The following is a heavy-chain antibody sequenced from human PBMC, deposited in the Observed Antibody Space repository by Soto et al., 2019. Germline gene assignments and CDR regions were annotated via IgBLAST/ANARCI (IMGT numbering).Heavy chain of an antibody. CDR3: ARVRRGWYDY. CDR2: IYYSGST. V-gene: IGHV4-31*03. D-gene: IGHD6-19*01. Sequence: SETLSLTCTVSGGSISSGGYYWSWIRQHPGKGLEWIGYIYYSGSTYYNPSLKSRITISVDTSKNQFSLKLSSVTAADTAVYYCARVRRGWYDYWGQGTLVTVSS. J-gene: IGHJ4*02. CDR1: GGSISSGGYY.